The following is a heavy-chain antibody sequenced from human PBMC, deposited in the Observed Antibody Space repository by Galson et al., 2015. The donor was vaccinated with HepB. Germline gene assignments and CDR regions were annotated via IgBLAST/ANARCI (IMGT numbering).Heavy chain of an antibody. D-gene: IGHD3-22*01. V-gene: IGHV1-69*01. CDR2: IIPIFGIA. CDR3: ARAGYYDSSGETPIDY. Sequence: WVRQAPGQGLEWMGGIIPIFGIANYAQKFQGRVTITADESTSTAYMELSSLRSEDTAVYYCARAGYYDSSGETPIDYWGQGTLVTVSS. J-gene: IGHJ4*02.